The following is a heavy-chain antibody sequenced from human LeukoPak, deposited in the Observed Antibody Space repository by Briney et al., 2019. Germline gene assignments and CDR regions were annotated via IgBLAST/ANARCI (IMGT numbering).Heavy chain of an antibody. Sequence: GGSLRLSCAASGFSLSTHWMSWVRLAPGKGPEWVANIKYDGSEKYYVDSVKGRFTISRDNAKTSLYLHMNSLRAEDTAVYYCASGFLDDFWSGHFWGQGTLVTVSS. D-gene: IGHD3-3*01. V-gene: IGHV3-7*01. CDR3: ASGFLDDFWSGHF. CDR1: GFSLSTHW. CDR2: IKYDGSEK. J-gene: IGHJ4*02.